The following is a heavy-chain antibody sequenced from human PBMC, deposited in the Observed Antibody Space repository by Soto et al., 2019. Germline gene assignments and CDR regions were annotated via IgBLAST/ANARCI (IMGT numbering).Heavy chain of an antibody. CDR2: ISYDGSNK. Sequence: GGSLRLSCAASGFTFSSYAMHWVRQAPGKGLEWVAVISYDGSNKYYADSVKGRFTISRDNSKNTLYLQMNSLRAEDTAVYYCARDHEWLQTPDFDYWGQGTLVTVSS. D-gene: IGHD5-12*01. CDR3: ARDHEWLQTPDFDY. CDR1: GFTFSSYA. J-gene: IGHJ4*02. V-gene: IGHV3-30-3*01.